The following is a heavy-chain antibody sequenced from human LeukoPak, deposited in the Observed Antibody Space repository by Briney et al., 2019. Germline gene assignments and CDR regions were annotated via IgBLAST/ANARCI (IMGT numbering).Heavy chain of an antibody. V-gene: IGHV1-2*02. D-gene: IGHD3-22*01. J-gene: IGHJ4*02. CDR1: GYTFTGYY. CDR2: INPNSGGT. CDR3: ARVKTMIIVVSLFDY. Sequence: ASVKVSCKASGYTFTGYYMHWVRQAPGQGLEWMGWINPNSGGTNYAQQFQGGLTMTRDTSISTAYMELSRLRSDDTAVYYCARVKTMIIVVSLFDYWVQGTLVTVSS.